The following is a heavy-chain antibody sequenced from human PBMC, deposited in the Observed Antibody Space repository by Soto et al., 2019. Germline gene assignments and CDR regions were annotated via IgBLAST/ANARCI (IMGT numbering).Heavy chain of an antibody. Sequence: GGSLRLSCAASGFTFSSYGMHWVRQAPGKGLEWVAVISYDGSNKYYADSVKGRFTISRDNSKNTLYLQMNSLRAEDTAVYYCARTYYYDSSGPYGTWGQGTLVTVSS. CDR2: ISYDGSNK. CDR1: GFTFSSYG. D-gene: IGHD3-22*01. J-gene: IGHJ5*02. CDR3: ARTYYYDSSGPYGT. V-gene: IGHV3-30*03.